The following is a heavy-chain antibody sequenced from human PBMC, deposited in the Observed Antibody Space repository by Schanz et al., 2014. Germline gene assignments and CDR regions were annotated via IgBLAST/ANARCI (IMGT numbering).Heavy chain of an antibody. J-gene: IGHJ4*02. V-gene: IGHV3-7*05. CDR3: AKSLESCPGGRCSRGYFDY. D-gene: IGHD2-8*02. CDR1: GFAFSSYG. CDR2: IKHDGSVK. Sequence: EVQLLESGGGLVQPGGSLRLSCLASGFAFSSYGMNWLRQAPGKGPEWVANIKHDGSVKDYVDSVEGRFTISRDNGKNSLSLQMNSLRVEDTAVYYCAKSLESCPGGRCSRGYFDYWGQGTLVNVSS.